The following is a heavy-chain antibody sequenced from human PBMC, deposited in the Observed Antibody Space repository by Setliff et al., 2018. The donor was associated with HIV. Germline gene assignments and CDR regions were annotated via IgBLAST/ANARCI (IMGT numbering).Heavy chain of an antibody. D-gene: IGHD2-8*02. J-gene: IGHJ3*01. CDR3: TRDPRLVDF. CDR2: IKQDGSQK. Sequence: GGSLRLSCAASGFTFSLYWMTWVRQAPGKGLEWVATIKQDGSQKYYEDSVKGRFTISRDNAKNALYLQMNSLRAEDTAVYYCTRDPRLVDFWGQGTMVTVSS. CDR1: GFTFSLYW. V-gene: IGHV3-7*05.